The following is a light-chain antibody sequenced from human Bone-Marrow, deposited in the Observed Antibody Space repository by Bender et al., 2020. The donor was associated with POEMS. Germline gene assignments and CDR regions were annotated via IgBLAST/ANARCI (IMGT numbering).Light chain of an antibody. CDR1: SSDVGRYDY. CDR2: EVT. J-gene: IGLJ2*01. V-gene: IGLV2-11*01. Sequence: QSALTQPRSVSGSPGQSVTISCTGTSSDVGRYDYVSWYQHHPGKAPKLMISEVTKRPSGVPDRFSGSKSGNTASLTISGLQTEDEADYYCVAWDDTLNGWVFGGGTKLTVL. CDR3: VAWDDTLNGWV.